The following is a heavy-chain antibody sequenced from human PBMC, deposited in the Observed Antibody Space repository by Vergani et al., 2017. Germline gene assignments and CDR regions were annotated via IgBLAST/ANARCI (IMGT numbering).Heavy chain of an antibody. Sequence: EVELVQSGPEMRKPGESLKISCKGSEYSFGNYWIGWVRQMPGKGLEWMGIIYPADSDTRYSPSFQGQVTISADKSISTAFLQWDSLKASDTALYYCARDLAYCHEGSCALWGQGSVVTVSS. D-gene: IGHD2-15*01. CDR3: ARDLAYCHEGSCAL. CDR2: IYPADSDT. J-gene: IGHJ4*02. CDR1: EYSFGNYW. V-gene: IGHV5-51*03.